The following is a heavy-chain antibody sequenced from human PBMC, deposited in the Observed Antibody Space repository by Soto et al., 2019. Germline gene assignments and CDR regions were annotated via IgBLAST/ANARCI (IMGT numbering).Heavy chain of an antibody. V-gene: IGHV1-69*02. CDR1: GDTFNFYS. CDR2: VNPIVSMS. J-gene: IGHJ4*02. D-gene: IGHD3-10*01. Sequence: QVQLVQSGAEVKRPGSSVKVSCKASGDTFNFYSINWVRQAPGLGLEWMGRVNPIVSMSNYAQKFQGRVTMTAAKSTCTAYMELSSLRSEDTAIYYCAGRYGSGYRAFDYWGQGALVTVSS. CDR3: AGRYGSGYRAFDY.